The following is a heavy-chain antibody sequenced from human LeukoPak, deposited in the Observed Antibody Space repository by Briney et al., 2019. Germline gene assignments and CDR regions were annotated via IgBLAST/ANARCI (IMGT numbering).Heavy chain of an antibody. CDR3: VTYYASGSWFDY. D-gene: IGHD3-10*01. CDR2: INQDGSEK. Sequence: GGSLRLSCAASGFTFSRYWMTWVRQAPGEGLEWVANINQDGSEKYYVDSVQGRITVSRDNAKNSLYLQMHSLRAEDTAVYYCVTYYASGSWFDYWGQGTLVTVSS. V-gene: IGHV3-7*01. J-gene: IGHJ4*02. CDR1: GFTFSRYW.